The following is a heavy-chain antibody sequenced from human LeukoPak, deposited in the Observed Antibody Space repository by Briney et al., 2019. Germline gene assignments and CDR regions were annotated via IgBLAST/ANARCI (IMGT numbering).Heavy chain of an antibody. CDR3: ASDSRYCSGGSCYVGAFDI. CDR2: INPNSGGT. D-gene: IGHD2-15*01. J-gene: IGHJ3*02. V-gene: IGHV1-2*02. CDR1: GYTFTGYY. Sequence: GASVKVSCKASGYTFTGYYMHWVRQAPGQGLEWMGWINPNSGGTNYAQKFQGRVTMTRDTSISTAYMELSRLRSDDTAVYYCASDSRYCSGGSCYVGAFDIWGQGTMVTVSS.